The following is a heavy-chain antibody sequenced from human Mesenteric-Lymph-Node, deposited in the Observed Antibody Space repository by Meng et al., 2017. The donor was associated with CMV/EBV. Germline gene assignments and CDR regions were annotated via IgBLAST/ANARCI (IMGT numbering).Heavy chain of an antibody. D-gene: IGHD3-3*01. CDR2: IYPYNGVT. V-gene: IGHV1-18*01. CDR1: GYTLSSYG. J-gene: IGHJ4*01. Sequence: ASVKVSCKASGYTLSSYGISWVRQAPGQGPEWMGWIYPYNGVTKYAQKFQGRVTLTRDSSSSTVYMDLRSLSSDDTAVYYCARFSYGFLDYFDYWGHGTLVTVSS. CDR3: ARFSYGFLDYFDY.